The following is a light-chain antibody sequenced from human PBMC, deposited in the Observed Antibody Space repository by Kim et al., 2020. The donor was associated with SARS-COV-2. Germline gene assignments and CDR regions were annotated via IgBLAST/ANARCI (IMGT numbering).Light chain of an antibody. CDR3: QAWDSSTAEV. J-gene: IGLJ2*01. CDR2: QDS. Sequence: VSPGQTASITCSGDKLGDKYACWYQPKPGQSPVLVISQDSKRPSGIPERFSGSNSGNTATLTISGTQAMDEADYYCQAWDSSTAEVFGGGTQLTVL. V-gene: IGLV3-1*01. CDR1: KLGDKY.